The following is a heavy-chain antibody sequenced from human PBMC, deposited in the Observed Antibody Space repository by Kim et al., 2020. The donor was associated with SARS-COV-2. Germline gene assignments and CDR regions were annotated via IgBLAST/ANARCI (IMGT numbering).Heavy chain of an antibody. D-gene: IGHD6-13*01. Sequence: GGSLRLSCAASGFTFDDYAMHWVRQAPGKGLEWVSGISWNSGSIGYADSVKGRFTISRDNAKNSLYLQMNSLRAEDTALYYCAKDISLAAAGIADYWGQGTLVTVSS. CDR1: GFTFDDYA. J-gene: IGHJ4*02. CDR3: AKDISLAAAGIADY. CDR2: ISWNSGSI. V-gene: IGHV3-9*01.